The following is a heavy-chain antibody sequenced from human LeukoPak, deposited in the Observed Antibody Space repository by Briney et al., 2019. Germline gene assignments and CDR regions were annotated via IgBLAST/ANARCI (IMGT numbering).Heavy chain of an antibody. CDR1: GFTFSSYA. CDR3: ARFNGDYYRIDY. V-gene: IGHV3-23*01. CDR2: ISGSGGST. D-gene: IGHD4-17*01. J-gene: IGHJ4*02. Sequence: PGGSLRLSCAASGFTFSSYAMSWVRQAPGKGLEWVSSISGSGGSTYHADSVKGRFTISRDNAKNSLYLQMNSLRAEDTALYYCARFNGDYYRIDYWGQGTVVTVSS.